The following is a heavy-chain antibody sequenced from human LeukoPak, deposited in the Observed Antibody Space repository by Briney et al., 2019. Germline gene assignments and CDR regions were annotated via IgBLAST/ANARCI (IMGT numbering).Heavy chain of an antibody. CDR1: GFTFSSYA. Sequence: GGSLRLSCAASGFTFSSYAMSWVRQAPGKGLEWVSVIYSGGSTYYADSVKGRFTISRDNSKNTLYLQMNSLRAEDTAVYYCARRFDPWGQGTLVTVSS. CDR3: ARRFDP. J-gene: IGHJ5*02. V-gene: IGHV3-53*01. CDR2: IYSGGST.